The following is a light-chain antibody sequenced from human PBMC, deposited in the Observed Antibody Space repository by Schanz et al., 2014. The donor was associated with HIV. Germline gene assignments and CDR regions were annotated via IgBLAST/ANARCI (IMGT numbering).Light chain of an antibody. CDR3: ASYAGSNNLV. J-gene: IGLJ2*01. CDR1: SSDVGSYNL. CDR2: EGS. V-gene: IGLV2-23*01. Sequence: QSVLTQPASVSGSPGQSITISCTGTSSDVGSYNLVSWYQQHPGKAPKLMIYEGSKRPSGVSNRFSGSKSGNTASLTVSGLHAEDEAYYYCASYAGSNNLVFGGGTKLPVL.